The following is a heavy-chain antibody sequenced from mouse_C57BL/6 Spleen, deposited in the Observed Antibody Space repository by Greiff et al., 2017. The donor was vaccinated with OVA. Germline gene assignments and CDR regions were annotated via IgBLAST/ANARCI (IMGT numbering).Heavy chain of an antibody. CDR1: GYTFTDYE. CDR2: IDPETGGT. CDR3: YYYGSSYAMDY. V-gene: IGHV1-15*01. D-gene: IGHD1-1*01. Sequence: VQLQQSGAELVRPGASVTLSCKASGYTFTDYEMHWVKQTPVHGLEWIGAIDPETGGTAYNQKFKGKAILTADKSSSTAYMVLRSLTSEDSAVYYYYYYGSSYAMDYWGQGTSVTVSS. J-gene: IGHJ4*01.